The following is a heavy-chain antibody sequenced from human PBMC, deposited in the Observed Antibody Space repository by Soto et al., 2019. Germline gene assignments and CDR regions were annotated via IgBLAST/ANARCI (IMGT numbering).Heavy chain of an antibody. CDR3: VRTACVINNCSYRGVR. J-gene: IGHJ4*02. V-gene: IGHV3-33*01. CDR1: GFDFKTYG. Sequence: QGQLVESGGGVVQPGRSLRLSCVASGFDFKTYGMHWVRQAPGKGLEWVAGIGFDGTNIHYSDSVRGRFSISRDNSENTVSLPMNSLRVEDTALYYCVRTACVINNCSYRGVRWGQGTLVTV. D-gene: IGHD1-20*01. CDR2: IGFDGTNI.